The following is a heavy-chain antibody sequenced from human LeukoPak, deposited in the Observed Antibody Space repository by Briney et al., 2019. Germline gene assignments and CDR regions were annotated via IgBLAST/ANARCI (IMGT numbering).Heavy chain of an antibody. V-gene: IGHV3-30*18. CDR1: GFTFRSYG. CDR2: ISYDGSNK. Sequence: GGSLRLSCAASGFTFRSYGMHWVRQAPGKGLEWVAVISYDGSNKYYADSVKGRFTISRDNSKNTLYLQMNSLRAEDTAVYYCAKDEPGLPLDYRGQGTLVTVSS. D-gene: IGHD1-14*01. CDR3: AKDEPGLPLDY. J-gene: IGHJ4*02.